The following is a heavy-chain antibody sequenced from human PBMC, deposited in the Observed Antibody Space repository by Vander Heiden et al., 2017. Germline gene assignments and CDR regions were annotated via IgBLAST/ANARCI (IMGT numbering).Heavy chain of an antibody. D-gene: IGHD4-17*01. CDR3: ARNYGDYPFDI. Sequence: QVQLHESGPGVVKPSQTLSCTCPVPRGPIRWGGSYWTWVLQHPGKGLEWIGYINYSGNTYYNPSLKSRVTISVDTSKNQFSLNLRSLTAADTAVYFCARNYGDYPFDIWGQGTLVTVSS. CDR1: RGPIRWGGSY. J-gene: IGHJ4*02. CDR2: INYSGNT. V-gene: IGHV4-31*03.